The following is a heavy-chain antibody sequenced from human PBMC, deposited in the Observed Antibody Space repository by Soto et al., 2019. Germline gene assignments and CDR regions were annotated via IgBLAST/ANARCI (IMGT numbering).Heavy chain of an antibody. CDR2: TGGGGVST. CDR3: AKMVGGGSQHDGFDI. D-gene: IGHD2-15*01. CDR1: GFTFRSYA. J-gene: IGHJ3*02. V-gene: IGHV3-23*01. Sequence: EVQLLESGGGLVEPGGSLRLSCAASGFTFRSYAMTWVRQAPGKGLEWVSYTGGGGVSTYYADSVKARFTSSRDDSKNTLYLQMNSLRAEDTALYYCAKMVGGGSQHDGFDIWGQGTMVTVSS.